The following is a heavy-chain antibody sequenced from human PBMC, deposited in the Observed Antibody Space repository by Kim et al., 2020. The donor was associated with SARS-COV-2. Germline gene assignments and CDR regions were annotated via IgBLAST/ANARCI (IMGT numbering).Heavy chain of an antibody. CDR1: GFTFSSYG. CDR2: ISYDGSNK. J-gene: IGHJ6*01. V-gene: IGHV3-33*05. D-gene: IGHD6-19*01. Sequence: GGSLRLSCAASGFTFSSYGMHWVRQAPGKGLEWVAVISYDGSNKYYADSVKGRFTISRDNSKNTLYLQMNSLRAEDTAVYYCARAFKYSSGWYGVYGMD. CDR3: ARAFKYSSGWYGVYGMD.